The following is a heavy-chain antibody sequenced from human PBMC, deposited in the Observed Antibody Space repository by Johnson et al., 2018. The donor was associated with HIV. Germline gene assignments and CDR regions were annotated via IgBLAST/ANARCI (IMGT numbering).Heavy chain of an antibody. D-gene: IGHD6-19*01. V-gene: IGHV3-43D*03. CDR3: AKDIASGYTNGGTLDI. CDR1: GFTFDDHA. J-gene: IGHJ3*02. CDR2: INWDAHST. Sequence: VQLVESGGGVVRHGGSLRLSCAASGFTFDDHAMHWVRQAPGMGLAWLSLINWDAHSTYYAYPVKARFTISRDNSKNSLYLQMNSLRPEDTGLYYCAKDIASGYTNGGTLDIWGQGTMVTVSS.